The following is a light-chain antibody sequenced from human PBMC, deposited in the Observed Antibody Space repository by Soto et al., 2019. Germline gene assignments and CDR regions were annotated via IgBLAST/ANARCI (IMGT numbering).Light chain of an antibody. Sequence: EIVMTQSPATLSVSPGERGTLSCRASQSVSSNLAWYQQKPGQAPRLLIYGASTRATGIPARFSGSGSGTEFTLSISSLQSEDFAFYYCQQYDNGWTFGQGTKVDIK. J-gene: IGKJ1*01. CDR1: QSVSSN. CDR3: QQYDNGWT. CDR2: GAS. V-gene: IGKV3-15*01.